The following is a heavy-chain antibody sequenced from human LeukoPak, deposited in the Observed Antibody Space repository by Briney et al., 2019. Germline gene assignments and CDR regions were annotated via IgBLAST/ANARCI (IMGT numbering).Heavy chain of an antibody. J-gene: IGHJ6*03. V-gene: IGHV3-74*01. CDR1: GFTFSSYW. CDR3: ATVGYCSSTSCYTGRYMDV. D-gene: IGHD2-2*02. Sequence: GGSLRLSCAASGFTFSSYWMHWVRQAPGKGLVWVSRMNSDGSSTSYADSVKGRFTISRDNAKNTLYLQMNSLRAEDTAVYYCATVGYCSSTSCYTGRYMDVWGKGTTVNVSS. CDR2: MNSDGSST.